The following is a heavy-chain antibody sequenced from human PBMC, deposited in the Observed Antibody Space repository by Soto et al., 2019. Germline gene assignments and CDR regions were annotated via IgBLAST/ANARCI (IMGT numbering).Heavy chain of an antibody. CDR2: IGRYNLNA. CDR3: ARDIYERPEGAGIRRWFDP. J-gene: IGHJ5*02. D-gene: IGHD6-13*01. V-gene: IGHV1-18*04. Sequence: VLLEQSGAEVKKPGASVNVSCKASGYSFNNYGLAWVRQAPGQGLEWLGWIGRYNLNANYAQKFQGRVTVTTDSSTRTAYMALRSLRSDDTAVYYCARDIYERPEGAGIRRWFDPWGQGTRVTVSS. CDR1: GYSFNNYG.